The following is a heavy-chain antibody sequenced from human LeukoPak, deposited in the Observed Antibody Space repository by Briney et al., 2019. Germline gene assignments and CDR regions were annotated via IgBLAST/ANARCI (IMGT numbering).Heavy chain of an antibody. CDR2: ISSSGSTI. D-gene: IGHD3-22*01. V-gene: IGHV3-11*04. CDR3: GKAMADYEGPWDY. J-gene: IGHJ4*02. CDR1: GFTFSDNY. Sequence: GGSLRLSCAASGFTFSDNYMSWIRQAPGKGLGWVSYISSSGSTIYYADSVKGRFTISRDNAKNSLYLQMNSLRAEDTAVYYCGKAMADYEGPWDYWGQGTLVTVSS.